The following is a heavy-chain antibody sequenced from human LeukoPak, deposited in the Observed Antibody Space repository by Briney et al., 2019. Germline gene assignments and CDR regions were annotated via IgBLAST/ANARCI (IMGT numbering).Heavy chain of an antibody. CDR3: AKDPGVAGAY. J-gene: IGHJ4*02. V-gene: IGHV3-48*01. CDR2: ITSSSSTI. D-gene: IGHD1-14*01. CDR1: GFTFSDYD. Sequence: GSLRLSCAASGFTFSDYDMNWVRQAPGKGLEWVSFITSSSSTIYYADSVKGRFTISRDNAKNSLYLQMNSLRAEDTAIYYCAKDPGVAGAYWGQGTLVTVSS.